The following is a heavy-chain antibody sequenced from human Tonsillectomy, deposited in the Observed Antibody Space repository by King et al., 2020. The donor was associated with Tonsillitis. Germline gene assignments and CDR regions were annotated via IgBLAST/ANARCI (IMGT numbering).Heavy chain of an antibody. J-gene: IGHJ4*02. D-gene: IGHD3-3*01. CDR1: GFTFSTYW. CDR3: ARALYDFWSGYYY. V-gene: IGHV3-7*01. CDR2: IKQDGSEK. Sequence: VQLVESGGGLVQPGGSLRLSCAASGFTFSTYWMSWVRQAAGKGLDWVANIKQDGSEKYFVDSVKGRFTISRDNAKKSLYLQMNSLRAEDTAVYYCARALYDFWSGYYYWGQGTLVTVSS.